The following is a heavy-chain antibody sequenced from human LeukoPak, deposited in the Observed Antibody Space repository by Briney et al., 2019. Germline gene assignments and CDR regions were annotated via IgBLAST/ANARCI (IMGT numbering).Heavy chain of an antibody. J-gene: IGHJ4*02. Sequence: GGSLRLSCAASGFTFSNYWMSWVRQAPGKGLEWISAISGSGGSTYYADSVKGRFTISRDNSKNTLYLQMNSLRAEDTAVYYCAKDPVAYYDFWSGYYYFDYWGQGTLVTVSS. CDR3: AKDPVAYYDFWSGYYYFDY. D-gene: IGHD3-3*01. V-gene: IGHV3-23*01. CDR2: ISGSGGST. CDR1: GFTFSNYW.